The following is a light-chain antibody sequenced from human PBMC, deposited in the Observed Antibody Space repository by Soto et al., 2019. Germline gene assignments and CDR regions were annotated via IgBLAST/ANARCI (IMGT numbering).Light chain of an antibody. CDR2: AVS. V-gene: IGLV2-14*01. J-gene: IGLJ1*01. Sequence: QSALAQPASVSGSPGQSITISCTGTTSDFGTYNYVSWCQHHPGKVPKLLIFAVSNRPSGVSNRFSGSKSGNTPSLTISGLQAEDEADYYCSSYTSRSTLVFGTGTKVTVL. CDR1: TSDFGTYNY. CDR3: SSYTSRSTLV.